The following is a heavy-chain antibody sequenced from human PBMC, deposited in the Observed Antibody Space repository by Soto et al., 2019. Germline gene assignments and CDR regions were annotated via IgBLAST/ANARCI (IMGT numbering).Heavy chain of an antibody. CDR1: AFTFRSFA. CDR2: ISGSGGDT. V-gene: IGHV3-23*01. D-gene: IGHD6-13*01. Sequence: PGGSLRLSCAASAFTFRSFAMNWVRQAPGKGLEWVSAISGSGGDTYYADSVKGRFTISRDNSKNTLYLQMNSLRAEDTAVYYCAKALYSSSHPPFDPWGQGT. J-gene: IGHJ5*02. CDR3: AKALYSSSHPPFDP.